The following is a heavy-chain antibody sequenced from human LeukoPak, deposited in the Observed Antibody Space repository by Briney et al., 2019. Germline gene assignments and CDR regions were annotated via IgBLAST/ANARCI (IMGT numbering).Heavy chain of an antibody. CDR3: ARLRQGYFDY. CDR2: IYYSGST. V-gene: IGHV4-61*08. Sequence: SETLSLTCTVSGGSISSGDYYWSWIRQPPGKGLEWIGYIYYSGSTNYSPSLKSRVTISVDTSKNQFSLKLSSVTAADTAVYYCARLRQGYFDYWGQGTLVTVSS. D-gene: IGHD3-10*01. J-gene: IGHJ4*02. CDR1: GGSISSGDYY.